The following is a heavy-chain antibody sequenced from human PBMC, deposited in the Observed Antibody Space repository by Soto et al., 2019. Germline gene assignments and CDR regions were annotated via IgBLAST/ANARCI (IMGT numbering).Heavy chain of an antibody. CDR1: GFMLSTYA. D-gene: IGHD6-19*01. CDR2: ISYDGSDI. J-gene: IGHJ5*02. Sequence: PGGSLRLSCAASGFMLSTYAMHWVRQAPGKGLEWVAVISYDGSDIYYGDSGKGRFTISRDNSRNTLYLEMNSLQTEDTAVFYCARDQGRTVTRGDWFYPWGQGTRVTVSA. V-gene: IGHV3-30-3*01. CDR3: ARDQGRTVTRGDWFYP.